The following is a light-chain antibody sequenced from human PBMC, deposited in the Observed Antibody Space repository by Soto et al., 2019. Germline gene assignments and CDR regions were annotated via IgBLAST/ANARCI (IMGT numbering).Light chain of an antibody. CDR2: EVS. V-gene: IGLV2-14*01. CDR3: SSYTTSSTL. J-gene: IGLJ1*01. Sequence: QSVLTQPPSASGSPGQSVIISCTGTSSDVGGYNYVSWYQQHPGKAPKLMIYEVSNRPSGVSNRFSGSKSGNTASLTISGLQAEDEAEYYCSSYTTSSTLFGTGTKVTVL. CDR1: SSDVGGYNY.